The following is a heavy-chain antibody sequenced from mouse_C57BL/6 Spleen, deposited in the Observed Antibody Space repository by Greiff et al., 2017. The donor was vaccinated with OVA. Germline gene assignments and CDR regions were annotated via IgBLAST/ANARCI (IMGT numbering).Heavy chain of an antibody. CDR2: IYPGNSDT. V-gene: IGHV1-5*01. CDR3: TRSKVATNAMDY. CDR1: GYTFTSYW. D-gene: IGHD1-1*01. Sequence: EVQLQESGTVLARPGASVKMSCKTSGYTFTSYWMHWVKQRPGQGLEWIGAIYPGNSDTSSNQKFKGKAKLTAVTSASTAYMELSSLTNEDSAVYYCTRSKVATNAMDYWGQGTSVTVSS. J-gene: IGHJ4*01.